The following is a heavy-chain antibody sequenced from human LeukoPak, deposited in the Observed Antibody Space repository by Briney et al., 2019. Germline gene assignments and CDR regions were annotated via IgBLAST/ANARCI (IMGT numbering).Heavy chain of an antibody. CDR1: GFTFSSYA. J-gene: IGHJ4*02. CDR3: AKVEDPAAIWDFDY. CDR2: ISGRGGST. Sequence: GGSLRLSCAASGFTFSSYAMIWVPQAPGKGLEWVSAISGRGGSTYYADAVKCRVTITRDNSKNTLNLQMNSRRAEDTAVYYCAKVEDPAAIWDFDYWGQGTLVTVSS. V-gene: IGHV3-23*01. D-gene: IGHD2-2*01.